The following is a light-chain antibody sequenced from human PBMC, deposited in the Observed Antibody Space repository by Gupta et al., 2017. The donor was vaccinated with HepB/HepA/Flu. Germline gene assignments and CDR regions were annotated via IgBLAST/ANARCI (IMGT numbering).Light chain of an antibody. CDR3: AAWDDSRSGPV. V-gene: IGLV1-47*01. CDR2: RSN. CDR1: SSNFGSNY. Sequence: QSALSHPPSASGTPGQRLIISSSGSSSNFGSNYVYWYQQLPGTAPKVLIYRSNQRSSGVPDRFSGSKSGTSASLAISGLRSEDEADYYCAAWDDSRSGPVFGTGTKVTVL. J-gene: IGLJ1*01.